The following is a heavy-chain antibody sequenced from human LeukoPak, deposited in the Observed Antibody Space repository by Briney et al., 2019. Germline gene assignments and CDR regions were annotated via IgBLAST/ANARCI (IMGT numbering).Heavy chain of an antibody. J-gene: IGHJ4*02. CDR3: ARDIPSGFYTPDY. CDR1: GFTFSDYW. CDR2: IETDGDQK. V-gene: IGHV3-7*01. D-gene: IGHD5-12*01. Sequence: GGSLRLSCVASGFTFSDYWMSWVRQPPGMGLEWVANIETDGDQKNYVDSGKGRFTISRDNARNSLYLQMNSLSVEDTAVYYCARDIPSGFYTPDYWGRGTLVTVSS.